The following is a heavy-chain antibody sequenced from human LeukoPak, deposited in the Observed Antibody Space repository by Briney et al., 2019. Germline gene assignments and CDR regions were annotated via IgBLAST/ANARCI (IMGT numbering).Heavy chain of an antibody. D-gene: IGHD3/OR15-3a*01. Sequence: QPGGSLRLSCAASGFTFSSYEMNWARQAPGKGLEWVSYISSSGSTIYYADSVKGRFTISRDNSKNTLYLQMNSLRAEDTAVYYCAKDHLDSYGYMDVWGKGTTVTVSS. CDR3: AKDHLDSYGYMDV. CDR2: ISSSGSTI. V-gene: IGHV3-48*03. J-gene: IGHJ6*03. CDR1: GFTFSSYE.